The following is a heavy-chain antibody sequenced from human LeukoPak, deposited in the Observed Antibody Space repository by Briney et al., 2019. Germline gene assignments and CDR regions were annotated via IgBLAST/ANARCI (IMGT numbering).Heavy chain of an antibody. CDR2: ISGDGGST. CDR3: AKDIGILTGKIPDY. CDR1: GFTFDDYA. Sequence: GGSLRLSCAASGFTFDDYAMLWVRQAPGKGLEWVSLISGDGGSTHYADSVKGRFTISRDNSKNSLYLQMNSLRTEDTALYYCAKDIGILTGKIPDYWGQGTLVTVSS. V-gene: IGHV3-43*02. J-gene: IGHJ4*02. D-gene: IGHD3-9*01.